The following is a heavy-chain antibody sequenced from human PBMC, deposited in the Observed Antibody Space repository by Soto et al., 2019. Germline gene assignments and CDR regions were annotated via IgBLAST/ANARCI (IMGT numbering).Heavy chain of an antibody. CDR2: ISAYNGNT. J-gene: IGHJ6*02. V-gene: IGHV1-18*01. CDR3: ASYREQLVLYGMDV. D-gene: IGHD6-13*01. CDR1: GYTFTSYV. Sequence: QVQLVQCGAEVKKPGASVTVSCKASGYTFTSYVISWVRQAPGQGLEWMGWISAYNGNTNYAQKLQGRVTMTTDTSTSTAYMELRSLRSDDTAVYYCASYREQLVLYGMDVWGQGTTVTVSS.